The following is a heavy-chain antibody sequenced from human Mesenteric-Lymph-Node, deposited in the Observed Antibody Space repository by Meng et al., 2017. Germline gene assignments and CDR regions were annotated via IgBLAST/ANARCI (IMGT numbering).Heavy chain of an antibody. CDR3: ARLGPRWFDP. Sequence: QLQLQESGSGLVKPSQTLSLTCAVSSGPIVSTDYSCSWIRRPPGKGLEWIGYIYHNGSTYYNPYFKSRVTISLDRSKNQVSLKLNSVTAADTAVYSCARLGPRWFDPWGRGTLVTVSS. V-gene: IGHV4-30-2*01. CDR1: SGPIVSTDYS. CDR2: IYHNGST. J-gene: IGHJ5*02. D-gene: IGHD7-27*01.